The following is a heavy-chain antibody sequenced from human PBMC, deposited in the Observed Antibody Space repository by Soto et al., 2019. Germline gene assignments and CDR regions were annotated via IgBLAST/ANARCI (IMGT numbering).Heavy chain of an antibody. D-gene: IGHD3-22*01. Sequence: GGSLRLSCAASGFSVRGNYMSWVRQAPGKGLEWISLIYTGGGTFFADSVRGRFTVSRDSSKNTVYLHMNNLRAEDTAVYYCERKKNYSYDTTGYYMGFFDSGGQGPLVTVSS. V-gene: IGHV3-53*01. CDR2: IYTGGGT. J-gene: IGHJ4*02. CDR3: ERKKNYSYDTTGYYMGFFDS. CDR1: GFSVRGNY.